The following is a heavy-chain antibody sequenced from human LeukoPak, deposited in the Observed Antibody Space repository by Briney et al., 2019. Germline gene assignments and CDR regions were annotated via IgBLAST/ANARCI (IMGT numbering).Heavy chain of an antibody. V-gene: IGHV3-30-3*01. CDR3: ARVGRELLRY. CDR2: ISYDGSNK. J-gene: IGHJ4*02. CDR1: GFTFSSYA. Sequence: GRSLRLSCAASGFTFSSYAMHWVRQAPGKGLEWVAVISYDGSNKYYADSVKGRFTISRDNSKNTLYLQMNSLRAEDTAVYYCARVGRELLRYWGQGTLVTVSS. D-gene: IGHD1-26*01.